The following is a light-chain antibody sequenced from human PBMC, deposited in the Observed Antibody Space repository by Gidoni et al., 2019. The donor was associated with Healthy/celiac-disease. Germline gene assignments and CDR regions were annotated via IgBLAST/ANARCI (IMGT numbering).Light chain of an antibody. V-gene: IGLV1-47*01. CDR2: RNN. J-gene: IGLJ2*01. Sequence: QSVLTQPPSASGTPGQRVNISCSGSSSNIGSNYVYWYQQLPGTAPKLLIYRNNQRTSGVPDRFSGSKSGTSASLAISGLRSEDEADYYCAAWDDSLSGVVFGGGTKLTVL. CDR1: SSNIGSNY. CDR3: AAWDDSLSGVV.